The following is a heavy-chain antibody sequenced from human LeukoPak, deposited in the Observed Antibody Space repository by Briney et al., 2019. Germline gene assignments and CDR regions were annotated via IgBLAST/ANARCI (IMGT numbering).Heavy chain of an antibody. Sequence: PSETLSLTCTVSGGSISSNYWSWIRQPPGKGLEWIGYISYSGSTNYNPSLESRVTISEDTSKNHFSLKLSSVTAAGTAVYYCVRLPQNYGGNARFDSWGQGTLVTVSS. J-gene: IGHJ4*02. CDR3: VRLPQNYGGNARFDS. D-gene: IGHD4-23*01. V-gene: IGHV4-59*01. CDR2: ISYSGST. CDR1: GGSISSNY.